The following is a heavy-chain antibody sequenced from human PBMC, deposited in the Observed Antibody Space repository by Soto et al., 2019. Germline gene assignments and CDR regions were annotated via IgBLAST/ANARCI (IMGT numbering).Heavy chain of an antibody. CDR3: ASEVSSTDGMDV. V-gene: IGHV4-39*01. CDR2: IYYTGNT. J-gene: IGHJ6*02. CDR1: GDSSVSSSSYY. D-gene: IGHD2-15*01. Sequence: PSETLSLTCTVSGDSSVSSSSYYWGWIRQPPGKGLEWIGSIYYTGNTFYSPSFRSRLTISVDTSKNQFSLKLRSVTAADTATYYCASEVSSTDGMDVWGQGTTVTVS.